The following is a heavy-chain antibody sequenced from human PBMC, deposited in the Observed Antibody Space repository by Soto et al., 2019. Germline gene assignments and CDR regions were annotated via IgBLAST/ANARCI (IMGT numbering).Heavy chain of an antibody. Sequence: PSETLSLTCNVSCGAISTYYWNWIRQPAGRKLEWIGRIYITGSTNYNPSLKSRVTMSVVTSKNQFSLKLNSVTAADTAVYYCARGGRDGFDIWGQGTMVTVSS. V-gene: IGHV4-4*07. CDR1: CGAISTYY. CDR3: ARGGRDGFDI. J-gene: IGHJ3*02. CDR2: IYITGST.